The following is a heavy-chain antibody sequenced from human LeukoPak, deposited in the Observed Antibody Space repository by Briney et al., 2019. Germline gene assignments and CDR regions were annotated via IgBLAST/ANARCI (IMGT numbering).Heavy chain of an antibody. CDR1: GFTFSSYG. Sequence: GGSLRLSCAASGFTFSSYGMHWVRQAPGKGLEWVAVISYDGSNKYYADSVKGRFTISRDNSKNTLYLQMNSLRAEDTAVYYCAKDLPLPLWTMVRGVPFYGMDVWGQGTTVTVSS. CDR2: ISYDGSNK. D-gene: IGHD3-10*01. J-gene: IGHJ6*02. CDR3: AKDLPLPLWTMVRGVPFYGMDV. V-gene: IGHV3-30*18.